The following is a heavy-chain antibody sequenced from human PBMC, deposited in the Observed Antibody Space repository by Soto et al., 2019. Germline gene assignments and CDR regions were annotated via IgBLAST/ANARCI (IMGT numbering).Heavy chain of an antibody. CDR3: ARDGYYGVTNDPFDI. J-gene: IGHJ3*02. CDR1: GGSISSYY. V-gene: IGHV4-59*01. Sequence: QVQLQESGPGLVKPSETLSLTCTVSGGSISSYYWSWIRQPPGKGLEWIGYIFYSGSTNYNPSLQSRVTISVDTSKNQFSLKLSSVTAADTAIYYCARDGYYGVTNDPFDIWGQGTMVTVSS. D-gene: IGHD4-17*01. CDR2: IFYSGST.